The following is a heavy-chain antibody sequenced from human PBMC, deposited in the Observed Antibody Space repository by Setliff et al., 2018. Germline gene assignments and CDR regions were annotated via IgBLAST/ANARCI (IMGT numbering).Heavy chain of an antibody. CDR2: ISWDSGSI. D-gene: IGHD3-3*01. CDR1: GFTFDDYA. J-gene: IGHJ4*02. CDR3: ARGRRSGYYLVY. Sequence: SLRLSCAASGFTFDDYAMHWVRQAPGKGLEWVSGISWDSGSIGYADSVKGRFTISRDNAKNSLYLQMNSLRAEDTALYYCARGRRSGYYLVYWGQGTLVTVSS. V-gene: IGHV3-9*01.